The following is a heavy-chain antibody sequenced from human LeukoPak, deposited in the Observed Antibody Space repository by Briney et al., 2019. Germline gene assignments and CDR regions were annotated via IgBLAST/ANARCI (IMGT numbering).Heavy chain of an antibody. CDR2: ISTTSSYT. CDR1: GFTFSNYY. V-gene: IGHV3-11*06. CDR3: ARDSMGGSGSYFLLDY. Sequence: KPGGSLRLSCATSGFTFSNYYMSWVRQAPGKGLQWVSYISTTSSYTKYADSVKGRFIISRDNGKNSLYLQLNSLRAEDTAVYYCARDSMGGSGSYFLLDYWGQGTLVTVSS. D-gene: IGHD3-10*01. J-gene: IGHJ4*02.